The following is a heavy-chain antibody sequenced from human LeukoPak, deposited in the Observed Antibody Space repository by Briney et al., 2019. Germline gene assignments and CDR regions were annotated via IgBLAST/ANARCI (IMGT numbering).Heavy chain of an antibody. CDR2: INHSGST. CDR3: ARDSKYSGSLIAYYYGMDV. J-gene: IGHJ6*02. CDR1: GGSFSGYY. Sequence: SETLSLTCAVYGGSFSGYYWSWIRQPPGKGLEWIGEINHSGSTNYNPSLKSRVTISVDTSKNQFSLKLSSVTAADTAVYYCARDSKYSGSLIAYYYGMDVWGQGTTVTVSS. D-gene: IGHD1-26*01. V-gene: IGHV4-34*01.